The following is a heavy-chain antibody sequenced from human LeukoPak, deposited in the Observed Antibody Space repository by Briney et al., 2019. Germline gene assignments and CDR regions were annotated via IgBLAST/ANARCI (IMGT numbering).Heavy chain of an antibody. J-gene: IGHJ4*02. V-gene: IGHV1-69*13. CDR1: GGNFNNKA. D-gene: IGHD5/OR15-5a*01. Sequence: ASVKVSCKASGGNFNNKAISWLRQAPGQGLEWMGVIIPIFDAPNNAPKFQDRVTITADEYTNTVYMELRSLTSADTAMYYCARDIGDRVYLNCFDFWGQGTLVTVSS. CDR2: IIPIFDAP. CDR3: ARDIGDRVYLNCFDF.